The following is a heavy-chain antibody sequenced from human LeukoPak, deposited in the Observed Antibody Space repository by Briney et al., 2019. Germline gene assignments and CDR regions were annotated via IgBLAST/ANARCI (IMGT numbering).Heavy chain of an antibody. CDR2: ILGSGGST. D-gene: IGHD3-9*01. Sequence: GASLRLSCAASGFTFSNYAMSWVRQAPGKGLEWVSAILGSGGSTYYADSVKGRFTVSRDNSRGTLYLQMKSLRAEDTALYYCAKWGDYDVLTGYYVPDYWGQGTRVTVSS. V-gene: IGHV3-23*01. CDR1: GFTFSNYA. CDR3: AKWGDYDVLTGYYVPDY. J-gene: IGHJ4*02.